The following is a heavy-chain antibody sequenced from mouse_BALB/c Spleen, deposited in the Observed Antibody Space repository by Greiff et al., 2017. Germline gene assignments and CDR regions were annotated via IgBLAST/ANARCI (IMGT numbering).Heavy chain of an antibody. Sequence: EVQLQESGPGLVKPSQSLSLTCTVTGYSITSDYAWNWIRQFPGNKLEWMGYISYSGSTSYNPSLKSRISITRDTSTNQFFLQLNAVTTEDSATYYCARWNDGYPYCAMDYWGQGTSVTVSS. CDR3: ARWNDGYPYCAMDY. V-gene: IGHV3-2*02. D-gene: IGHD2-3*01. CDR2: ISYSGST. CDR1: GYSITSDYA. J-gene: IGHJ4*01.